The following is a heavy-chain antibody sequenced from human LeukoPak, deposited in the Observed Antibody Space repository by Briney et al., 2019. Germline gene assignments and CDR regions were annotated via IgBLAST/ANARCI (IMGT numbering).Heavy chain of an antibody. D-gene: IGHD3-9*01. CDR2: INPNSGGT. CDR1: GYTFTGYY. Sequence: ASVKVSCKASGYTFTGYYMHWVRQAPGQGLEWMGWINPNSGGTNYAQKFQGSVTMTRDTSISTAYMELRRLRSDDTAVDYCARDRIRYFDWLFEAFDIWGQGTMVTVSS. V-gene: IGHV1-2*02. J-gene: IGHJ3*02. CDR3: ARDRIRYFDWLFEAFDI.